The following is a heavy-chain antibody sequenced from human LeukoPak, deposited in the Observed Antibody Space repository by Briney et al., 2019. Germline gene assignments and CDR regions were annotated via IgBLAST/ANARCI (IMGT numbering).Heavy chain of an antibody. CDR3: ARDRGYFDN. CDR2: ITSSSNYI. Sequence: GGSLRLSCAASAFTFSIYSMNWVRQAPGKGLEWLSSITSSSNYIYYADSVKGRFTISRDNVQNSLYLQMNSLRAEDTAMYYCARDRGYFDNWGQGTLVTVSS. V-gene: IGHV3-21*01. CDR1: AFTFSIYS. J-gene: IGHJ4*02.